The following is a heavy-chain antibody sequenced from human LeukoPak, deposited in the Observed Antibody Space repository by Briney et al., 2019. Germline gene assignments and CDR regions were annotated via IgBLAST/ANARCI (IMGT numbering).Heavy chain of an antibody. Sequence: SQTLSLTCAISGDTVSSTSGAWNWIRQSPSRGLEWLGRTHYRSKWFNDYAVSVKSRLTFSPDTSKNRVSLQLNSVIPEDTAVYYCARERTDSFDSWGQGTLVTVSS. CDR3: ARERTDSFDS. CDR2: THYRSKWFN. D-gene: IGHD2-2*01. V-gene: IGHV6-1*01. CDR1: GDTVSSTSGA. J-gene: IGHJ5*01.